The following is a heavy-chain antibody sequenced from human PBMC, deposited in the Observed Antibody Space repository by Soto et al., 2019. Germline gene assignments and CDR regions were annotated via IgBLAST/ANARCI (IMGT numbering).Heavy chain of an antibody. D-gene: IGHD5-12*01. V-gene: IGHV3-11*01. CDR1: GFTFSDYY. CDR3: AREGSSGSGL. Sequence: GGSLRLSCAASGFTFSDYYMSWIRQAPGKGLEWLSYISGSSGTFYHADSVKGRFTISRDNAKNSLYLQMNSLRADDTAVYYCAREGSSGSGLWGQGTLVTVSS. CDR2: ISGSSGTF. J-gene: IGHJ4*02.